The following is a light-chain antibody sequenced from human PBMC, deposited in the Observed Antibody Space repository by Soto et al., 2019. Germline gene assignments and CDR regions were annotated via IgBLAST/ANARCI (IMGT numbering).Light chain of an antibody. V-gene: IGKV1-39*01. J-gene: IGKJ1*01. CDR3: QQSYSTPPT. CDR1: QSISSY. Sequence: DLQMTQSPSPLSASVGDRVTITCRASQSISSYLNWYQQKPGKAPKLLIYAASSLQSGVPSRFSGSGSGTDFTLTISSLQPEDFATYYCQQSYSTPPTFGQGTKVEIK. CDR2: AAS.